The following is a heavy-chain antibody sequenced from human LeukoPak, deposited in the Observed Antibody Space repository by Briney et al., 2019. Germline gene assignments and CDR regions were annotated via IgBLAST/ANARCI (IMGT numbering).Heavy chain of an antibody. D-gene: IGHD3-10*01. CDR3: ARDVDYYGSGSYYIGAFDI. Sequence: GGSLRLSCAASGFTFSSYSMNWVRQAPGKGLEWVSYISSSSSTIYYADSVKGRFTISRDNAKNSLYLQMNSLRAEDTAVYYCARDVDYYGSGSYYIGAFDIWGQGTMVTVSS. J-gene: IGHJ3*02. V-gene: IGHV3-48*04. CDR1: GFTFSSYS. CDR2: ISSSSSTI.